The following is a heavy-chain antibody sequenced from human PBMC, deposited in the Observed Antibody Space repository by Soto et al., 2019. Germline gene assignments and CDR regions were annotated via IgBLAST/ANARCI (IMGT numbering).Heavy chain of an antibody. J-gene: IGHJ4*02. V-gene: IGHV3-23*01. CDR1: GFTFSSYA. CDR2: ISGSGGST. CDR3: ANIVVVAAIVDY. Sequence: LRLSCAASGFTFSSYAMSWVRQAPGKGLEWVSAISGSGGSTYYADSVKGRFTISRDNSKNTLYLQMNSLRAEDTAVYYCANIVVVAAIVDYWGQGTLVTVSS. D-gene: IGHD2-15*01.